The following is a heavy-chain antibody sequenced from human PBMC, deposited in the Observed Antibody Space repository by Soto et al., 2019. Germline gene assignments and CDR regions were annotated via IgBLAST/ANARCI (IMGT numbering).Heavy chain of an antibody. CDR3: ARDLKTYYYDSSGYRGNDAFDI. Sequence: QVQLVQSGAEVKKPGSSVKVSCKASGGTFSSYAISWVRQAPGQGLEWMGGIIPIFGTANYAQKFQGRVTITAAESTSTAYLELSSLRSEDTAVYYCARDLKTYYYDSSGYRGNDAFDIWGQGTMVTVSS. CDR1: GGTFSSYA. D-gene: IGHD3-22*01. V-gene: IGHV1-69*01. J-gene: IGHJ3*02. CDR2: IIPIFGTA.